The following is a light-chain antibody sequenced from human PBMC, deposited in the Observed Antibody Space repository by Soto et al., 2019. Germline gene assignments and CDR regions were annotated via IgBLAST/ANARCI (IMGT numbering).Light chain of an antibody. CDR3: QQLNSYPWT. V-gene: IGKV4-1*01. CDR1: QSVLYSSNNKNY. CDR2: WAS. Sequence: DLVMTQSPDSLAFSLGERATINCKSSQSVLYSSNNKNYLAWYQQKPGQPPKLLIYWASTRESGVPDRFSGSGSGTDFTLTISSLQAEDFATYYCQQLNSYPWTFGQGTKVDIK. J-gene: IGKJ1*01.